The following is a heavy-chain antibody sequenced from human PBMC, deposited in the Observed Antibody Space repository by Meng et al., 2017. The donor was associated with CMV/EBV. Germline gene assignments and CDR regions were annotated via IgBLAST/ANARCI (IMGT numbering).Heavy chain of an antibody. V-gene: IGHV4-61*01. CDR2: IYYSGST. Sequence: SETLSLTCTVSGGSVSSGSYYWSWIRQPPGKGLEWIGYIYYSGSTNYNPSLKSRVTISVDTSKNQFSPKLSSVTAADTAVYYCASGKYYYGSGSYYNPYYWGQGTLVTVSS. CDR1: GGSVSSGSYY. CDR3: ASGKYYYGSGSYYNPYY. J-gene: IGHJ4*02. D-gene: IGHD3-10*01.